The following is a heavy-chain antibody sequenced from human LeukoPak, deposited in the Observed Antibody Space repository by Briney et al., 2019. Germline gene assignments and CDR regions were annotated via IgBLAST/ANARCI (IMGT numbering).Heavy chain of an antibody. CDR3: ARYPPGRGGLDI. V-gene: IGHV3-21*01. CDR2: ISGSSSYM. CDR1: GFTFTNYN. J-gene: IGHJ3*02. Sequence: GGSLRLSCAASGFTFTNYNMNWVRQARGKGLEWLSSISGSSSYMYYADSVKGRFTISRDNAKNLLYVHMNSLRAEDTAVYYCARYPPGRGGLDIWGQGTMVTVSS. D-gene: IGHD2-8*02.